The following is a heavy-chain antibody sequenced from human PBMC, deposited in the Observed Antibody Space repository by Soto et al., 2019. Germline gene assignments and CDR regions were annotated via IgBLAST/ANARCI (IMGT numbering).Heavy chain of an antibody. V-gene: IGHV4-39*01. CDR2: IYYSGST. CDR1: GGSISSSSYY. J-gene: IGHJ6*02. D-gene: IGHD1-26*01. Sequence: PSETLSLTCTVSGGSISSSSYYWGWIRQPPGKGLEWIGSIYYSGSTYYNPSLKSRVTISVDTSKNQFSLKLSSVTAADTAVYYCASPFKWEIIRKDYYYYGMDVWVQGNTVTGSS. CDR3: ASPFKWEIIRKDYYYYGMDV.